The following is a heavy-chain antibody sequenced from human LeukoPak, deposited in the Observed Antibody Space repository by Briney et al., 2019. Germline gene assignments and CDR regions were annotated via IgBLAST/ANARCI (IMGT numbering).Heavy chain of an antibody. Sequence: PSETLSLICAVYGGSFSGYYWSWIRQPPGKGLEWIGEINHSGSTNYNPSLKSRVTISVDTSKNQFSLKLSSVTAADTAVYYCSSIAPFDYYYYMDVWGKGTTVTVSS. CDR2: INHSGST. D-gene: IGHD6-13*01. CDR3: SSIAPFDYYYYMDV. V-gene: IGHV4-34*01. CDR1: GGSFSGYY. J-gene: IGHJ6*03.